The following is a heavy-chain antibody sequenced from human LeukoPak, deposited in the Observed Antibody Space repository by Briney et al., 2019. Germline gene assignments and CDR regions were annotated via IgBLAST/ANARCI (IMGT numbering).Heavy chain of an antibody. J-gene: IGHJ4*02. CDR3: AREGRVEMATIYDGGQDY. Sequence: ASVKVSCKASGGTFSSYAISWVRQAPGQGLEWMGRIIPILGIANYAQKFQGRVTITADKSTSTAYMELSSLRSEDTAVYYCAREGRVEMATIYDGGQDYWGQGTRVTVSS. V-gene: IGHV1-69*04. CDR2: IIPILGIA. D-gene: IGHD5-24*01. CDR1: GGTFSSYA.